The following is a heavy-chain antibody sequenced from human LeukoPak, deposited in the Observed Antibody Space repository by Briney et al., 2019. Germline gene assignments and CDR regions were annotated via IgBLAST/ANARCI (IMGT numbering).Heavy chain of an antibody. CDR1: GFSFSGYA. J-gene: IGHJ4*02. CDR2: ISYDGSNK. V-gene: IGHV3-30*04. D-gene: IGHD2-2*01. CDR3: AREEGSTETFDY. Sequence: GGSLRLSCVASGFSFSGYAIHWVRQAPGKGLGWVAVISYDGSNKYYADSVKGRFTISRDNSKNTLYLQMNSLRAEDTAVYYCAREEGSTETFDYWGQGTLVTISS.